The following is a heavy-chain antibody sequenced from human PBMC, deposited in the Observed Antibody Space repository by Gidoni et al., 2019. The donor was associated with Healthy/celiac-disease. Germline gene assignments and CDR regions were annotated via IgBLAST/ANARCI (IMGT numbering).Heavy chain of an antibody. V-gene: IGHV1-2*04. CDR1: GYTFTGYY. J-gene: IGHJ6*02. Sequence: QVQLVQSGAEVKKPGASVKVSCKASGYTFTGYYMHWVRQAPGQGLEWMGWINPNSGGTNYAQKFQGWVTMTRDTSISTAYMELSRLRSDDTAVYYCAREKYGGDHSDYYYYYGMDVWGQGTTVTVSS. CDR2: INPNSGGT. CDR3: AREKYGGDHSDYYYYYGMDV. D-gene: IGHD2-21*02.